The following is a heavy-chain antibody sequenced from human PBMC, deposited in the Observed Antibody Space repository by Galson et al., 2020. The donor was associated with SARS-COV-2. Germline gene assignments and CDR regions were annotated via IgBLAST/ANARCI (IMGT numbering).Heavy chain of an antibody. V-gene: IGHV3-21*01. CDR1: GFPFSTYS. CDR2: ISTSSSYT. D-gene: IGHD5-18*01. Sequence: NSGGSLRLSCAASGFPFSTYSMNWVRLAPGKGLEWVSSISTSSSYTYYVDSVKGRFSISRDNPRNSLYLQMNSLRAEDTAVYYCARDEGIRGYNYGRLYYEMDVWGQGTTVTVSS. J-gene: IGHJ6*02. CDR3: ARDEGIRGYNYGRLYYEMDV.